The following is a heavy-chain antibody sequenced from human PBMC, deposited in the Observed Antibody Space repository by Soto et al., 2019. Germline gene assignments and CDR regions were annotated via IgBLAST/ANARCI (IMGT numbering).Heavy chain of an antibody. CDR1: GFTFISYG. Sequence: GGSLRLSCAASGFTFISYGMHWVRQAPGKGLEWVAVIWYDGSNKYYADSVKGRFTISRDNSKNTLYLQPNSLRAEDTAVYYCAKEGPYYDFWIGYPENNYMYVWAKSNNVTISS. CDR3: AKEGPYYDFWIGYPENNYMYV. V-gene: IGHV3-30*02. CDR2: IWYDGSNK. J-gene: IGHJ6*03. D-gene: IGHD3-3*01.